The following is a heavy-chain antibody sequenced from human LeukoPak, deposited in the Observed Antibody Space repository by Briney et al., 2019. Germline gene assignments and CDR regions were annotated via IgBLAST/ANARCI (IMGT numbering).Heavy chain of an antibody. J-gene: IGHJ4*02. CDR1: GFTFSSYW. CDR3: ARSGPHEVHVVTRNFDY. D-gene: IGHD2-21*01. CDR2: IKQDASEK. V-gene: IGHV3-7*01. Sequence: GGSLRLSCAASGFTFSSYWMSWVRQAPGKGLEWVANIKQDASEKYYLDSLEGRFTISRDNAKNSLYLQMNSLRAEDTAVYYCARSGPHEVHVVTRNFDYWGQGTLVTVSS.